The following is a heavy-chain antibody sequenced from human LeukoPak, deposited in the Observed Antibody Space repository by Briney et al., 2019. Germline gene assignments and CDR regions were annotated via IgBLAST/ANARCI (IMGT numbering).Heavy chain of an antibody. CDR1: GGSISSYY. Sequence: SETLSLTCTVSGGSISSYYWSWIRQPPGKGLEWIGYIYYSGSTYYNPSLKSRVTISVDTSKNQFSLKLSSVTAADTAVYYCARGAISGYYWYYFDYWGQGTLVTVSS. D-gene: IGHD3-22*01. V-gene: IGHV4-59*08. CDR3: ARGAISGYYWYYFDY. CDR2: IYYSGST. J-gene: IGHJ4*02.